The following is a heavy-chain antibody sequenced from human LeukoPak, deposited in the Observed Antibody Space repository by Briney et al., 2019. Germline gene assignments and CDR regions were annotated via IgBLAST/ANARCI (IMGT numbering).Heavy chain of an antibody. CDR3: ARERGYIVVVPAAIYGMDV. V-gene: IGHV3-30-3*01. D-gene: IGHD2-2*02. Sequence: GGSLRLSCAASGFTFSSYAMHSVRQAPGKGLEWVAVISYDRSNEYYTDSLKGRFTISRDNDKNTLYMQMKSLRAEDTAVYYCARERGYIVVVPAAIYGMDVWGQGTTVTVSS. J-gene: IGHJ6*02. CDR1: GFTFSSYA. CDR2: ISYDRSNE.